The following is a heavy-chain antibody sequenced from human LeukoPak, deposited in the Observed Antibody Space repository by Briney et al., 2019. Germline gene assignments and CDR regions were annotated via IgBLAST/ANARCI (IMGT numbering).Heavy chain of an antibody. J-gene: IGHJ3*02. D-gene: IGHD4-17*01. CDR2: IYYSGST. Sequence: SETLSLTCTVSGGSISSGGYYWSWLRQHPGKGLEWIGYIYYSGSTYYNPSLKSRVTISVDTSKNQFSLKLSSVTAADTAVYYCARDTRYGGNSRAFDIWGQGTMVTVSS. CDR1: GGSISSGGYY. CDR3: ARDTRYGGNSRAFDI. V-gene: IGHV4-31*03.